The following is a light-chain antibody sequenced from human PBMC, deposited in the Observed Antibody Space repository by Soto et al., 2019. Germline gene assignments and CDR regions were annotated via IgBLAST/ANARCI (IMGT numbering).Light chain of an antibody. Sequence: EIVLTQSPATLSLSPGERATLSCRASQSVISYLAWYQQXPGQAPRVLIYGASSRATGIPARFSGSGSETDFTLTISTLAPEDSAVYYCQQRFASWTFGQGTKVDIK. J-gene: IGKJ1*01. CDR2: GAS. CDR1: QSVISY. V-gene: IGKV3-11*01. CDR3: QQRFASWT.